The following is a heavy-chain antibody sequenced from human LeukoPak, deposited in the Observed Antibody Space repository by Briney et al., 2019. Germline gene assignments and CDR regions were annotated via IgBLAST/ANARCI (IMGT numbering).Heavy chain of an antibody. V-gene: IGHV3-23*01. CDR2: ISGITGST. J-gene: IGHJ4*02. CDR3: ARDGFGTGSN. D-gene: IGHD3-16*01. Sequence: PGGSLRLSCAASGFTFSGYVMSWVRQAPGKGLGWVSAISGITGSTYYGDSVKGRFTISRDNSKNTLYLQMNTLRADDTAVYYCARDGFGTGSNWGQGTLVTVSS. CDR1: GFTFSGYV.